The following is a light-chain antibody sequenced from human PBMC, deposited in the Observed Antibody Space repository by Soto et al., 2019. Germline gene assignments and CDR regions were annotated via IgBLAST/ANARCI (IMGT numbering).Light chain of an antibody. CDR3: QQASSFPLT. CDR2: TTS. CDR1: QVINNW. J-gene: IGKJ4*01. Sequence: DIQMTQSPSSVSASVGDTATVTCRASQVINNWLAWYQQKPGTVPNLLIYTTSILHSGVPSRFSGSGSGTDFTLTISNLQPEDSATYYCQQASSFPLTFGGGTKVEIK. V-gene: IGKV1-12*01.